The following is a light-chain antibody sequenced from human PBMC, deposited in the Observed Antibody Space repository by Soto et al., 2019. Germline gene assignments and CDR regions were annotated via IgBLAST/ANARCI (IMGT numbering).Light chain of an antibody. CDR2: DAS. J-gene: IGKJ5*01. Sequence: EMVMTQSPATLSLSPGERATLSCRASQSVSSYLAWYQQKPGQAPRLLIYDASNRATGIPARFSGSGSGTDFTLTISSLEPEDFAVYYCQQRSNWIPFGQGTRLENK. CDR1: QSVSSY. V-gene: IGKV3-11*01. CDR3: QQRSNWIP.